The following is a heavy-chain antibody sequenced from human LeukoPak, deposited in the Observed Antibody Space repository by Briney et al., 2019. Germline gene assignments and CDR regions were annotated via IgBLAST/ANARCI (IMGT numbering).Heavy chain of an antibody. J-gene: IGHJ4*02. CDR1: GGSISSSSYY. Sequence: TSETLSLTCTVSGGSISSSSYYWGWIRQPPGKGLEWIGSIYYSGSTYYNPSLKSRVTISVDTSKNQFSLKLSSVTAADTAVYYCARVSGQWLVNADYWGQGTLVTVSS. D-gene: IGHD6-19*01. CDR3: ARVSGQWLVNADY. CDR2: IYYSGST. V-gene: IGHV4-39*07.